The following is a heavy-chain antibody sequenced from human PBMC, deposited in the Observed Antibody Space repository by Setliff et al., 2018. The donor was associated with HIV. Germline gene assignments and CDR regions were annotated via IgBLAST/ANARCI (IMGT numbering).Heavy chain of an antibody. CDR2: IKYSGNT. Sequence: SETLSLTCTVSGGSISRYFWSWIWQSPGKGLEWIGYIKYSGNTNYNPSLGSRVTISVDASKNQFSLKLTSVTAADTAVYYCARVSTMGARLDFDYWGQGTLVTVSS. CDR3: ARVSTMGARLDFDY. CDR1: GGSISRYF. D-gene: IGHD1-26*01. V-gene: IGHV4-59*01. J-gene: IGHJ4*02.